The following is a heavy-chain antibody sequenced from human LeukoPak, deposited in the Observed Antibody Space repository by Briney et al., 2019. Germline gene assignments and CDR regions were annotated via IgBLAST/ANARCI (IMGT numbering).Heavy chain of an antibody. CDR1: GYTFTSYD. CDR2: MNPNSGNT. D-gene: IGHD1-26*01. V-gene: IGHV1-8*01. Sequence: ASVKVSCKASGYTFTSYDINWVRQATGQGLEWMGWMNPNSGNTGYAQKFQGRVTMTRNTSISTAYMELSSLRAEDTAVYYCAKDSSRIVGATRVDAFDIWGQGTMVTVSS. CDR3: AKDSSRIVGATRVDAFDI. J-gene: IGHJ3*02.